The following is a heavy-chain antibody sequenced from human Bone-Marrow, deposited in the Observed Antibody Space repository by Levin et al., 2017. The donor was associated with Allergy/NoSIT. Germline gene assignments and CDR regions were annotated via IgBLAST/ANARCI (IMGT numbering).Heavy chain of an antibody. J-gene: IGHJ6*02. CDR2: INPNSGGT. CDR3: ARGHQASLLWVLSSHYYVLDV. Sequence: ASVKVSCKASGYNFTGYYIHWVRQAPGQGLEWMGWINPNSGGTIYVQEFQGRVTMTRDTSISTAYMELNRLGSDDAAIYFCARGHQASLLWVLSSHYYVLDVWGLGTTVTVSS. CDR1: GYNFTGYY. D-gene: IGHD1-26*01. V-gene: IGHV1-2*02.